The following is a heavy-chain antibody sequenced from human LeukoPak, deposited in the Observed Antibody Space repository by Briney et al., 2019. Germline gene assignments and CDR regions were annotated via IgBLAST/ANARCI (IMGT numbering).Heavy chain of an antibody. CDR1: GYTFTSYG. CDR3: ARDHPIYFDWLFDTSAGYYYHMDV. J-gene: IGHJ6*03. V-gene: IGHV1-18*01. D-gene: IGHD3-9*01. Sequence: ASVKVSCKASGYTFTSYGISWVRQAPGQGLEWMGWISAYNGNTNYAQKLQGRVTMTTDTSTSTAYMELRSLRSDDTAVYYCARDHPIYFDWLFDTSAGYYYHMDVWGKGTTVTVSS. CDR2: ISAYNGNT.